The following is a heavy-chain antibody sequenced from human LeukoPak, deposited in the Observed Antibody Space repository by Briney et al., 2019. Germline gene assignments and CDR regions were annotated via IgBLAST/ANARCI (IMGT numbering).Heavy chain of an antibody. CDR2: ISYDGSNK. J-gene: IGHJ4*02. CDR3: AKGYSSGWYYFDY. CDR1: GFTFSTYR. Sequence: GGSLRLSCAASGFTFSTYRMTWVRQAPGKGLEWVAVISYDGSNKYYADSVKGRFTISRDNSKNTLYLQMNSLRAEDTAVYYCAKGYSSGWYYFDYWGQGTLVTVSS. V-gene: IGHV3-30*18. D-gene: IGHD6-19*01.